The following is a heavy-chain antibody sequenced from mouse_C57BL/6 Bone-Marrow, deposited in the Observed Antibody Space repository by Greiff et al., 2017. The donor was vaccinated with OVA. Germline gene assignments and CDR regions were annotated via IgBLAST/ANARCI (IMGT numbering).Heavy chain of an antibody. J-gene: IGHJ2*01. Sequence: VQLQQSGAELVRPGASVKLSCTASGFNIKDDYMHWVKQRPEQGLEWIGWIDPENGDTEYASKFQGKATITADTPSNTAYLQLSSLTSEDTAVYDCTSYGNLDYWGQGTTRTVSS. V-gene: IGHV14-4*01. CDR1: GFNIKDDY. CDR2: IDPENGDT. D-gene: IGHD2-1*01. CDR3: TSYGNLDY.